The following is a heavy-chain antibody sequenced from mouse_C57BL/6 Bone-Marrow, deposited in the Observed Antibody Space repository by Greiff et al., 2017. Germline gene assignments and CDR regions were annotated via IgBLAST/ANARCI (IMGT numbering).Heavy chain of an antibody. CDR3: ERHHYYGNSYDWYFDG. CDR2: INRDGGST. V-gene: IGHV5-2*01. D-gene: IGHD1-1*01. J-gene: IGHJ1*03. CDR1: EYEFPSHD. Sequence: EVHLVESGGGLVQPGASLKLSCESNEYEFPSHDMSWVRKTPEKRLELVAAINRDGGSTYYPDTMERRFIISRDNTKKTLYLQMSSLSSEDTALYYCERHHYYGNSYDWYFDGWGTGTTVTVSS.